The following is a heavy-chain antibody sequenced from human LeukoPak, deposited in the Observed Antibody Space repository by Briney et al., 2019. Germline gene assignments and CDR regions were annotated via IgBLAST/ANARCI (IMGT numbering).Heavy chain of an antibody. J-gene: IGHJ4*02. Sequence: SETLSLTCAVYGGSFSGYYWSWIRQPPGKGLEWIGEINHSGSTNYNPSLKSRVTIPVDTSKNQFSLKLSSVTAADTAVYYCARQTGSGLFILPGGQGTLVTVSS. CDR2: INHSGST. CDR1: GGSFSGYY. CDR3: ARQTGSGLFILP. V-gene: IGHV4-34*01. D-gene: IGHD3/OR15-3a*01.